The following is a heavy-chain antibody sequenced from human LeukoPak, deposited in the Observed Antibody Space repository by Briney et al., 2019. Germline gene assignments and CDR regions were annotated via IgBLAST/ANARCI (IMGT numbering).Heavy chain of an antibody. CDR2: IYYSGST. Sequence: PSETLSLTCTVSGGSISNNFWTWIRQPPGKGLECIGYIYYSGSTNYNPSLKSRVTISGDTSKNQFSLKLSSVTAADTAVYYCARSPGTERGLDYWGQGTLVTVSS. CDR1: GGSISNNF. V-gene: IGHV4-59*01. J-gene: IGHJ4*02. CDR3: ARSPGTERGLDY. D-gene: IGHD6-13*01.